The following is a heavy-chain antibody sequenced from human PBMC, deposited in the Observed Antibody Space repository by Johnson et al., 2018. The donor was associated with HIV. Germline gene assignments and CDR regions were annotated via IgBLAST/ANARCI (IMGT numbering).Heavy chain of an antibody. V-gene: IGHV3-30*04. CDR1: GFTFSSYA. Sequence: VQLVESGGGVVQPVRSLRLSCAASGFTFSSYAMHWVRQAPGKGLERVAVISYDGSNKYYADSVKGRFTISRDNSKNTLYLQMNSLRAEDTAVYYCASPPDAVDIWGQGTMVTVSS. J-gene: IGHJ3*02. CDR2: ISYDGSNK. CDR3: ASPPDAVDI.